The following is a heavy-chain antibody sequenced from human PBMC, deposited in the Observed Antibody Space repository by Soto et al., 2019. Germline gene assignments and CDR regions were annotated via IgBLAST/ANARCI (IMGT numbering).Heavy chain of an antibody. CDR2: IYYSGST. J-gene: IGHJ6*02. CDR1: GGSISSYY. Sequence: QVQLQESGPGLVKPSETLSLTCTVSGGSISSYYWSWIRQPPGKGLEWIGYIYYSGSTNYNPSLKGRVTKSVDTAKNQWRRRLSSVPAADTAVYDWARHIVVGVAATNGAPTRANSGGMDVWGQGTTVTVSS. D-gene: IGHD2-15*01. CDR3: ARHIVVGVAATNGAPTRANSGGMDV. V-gene: IGHV4-59*08.